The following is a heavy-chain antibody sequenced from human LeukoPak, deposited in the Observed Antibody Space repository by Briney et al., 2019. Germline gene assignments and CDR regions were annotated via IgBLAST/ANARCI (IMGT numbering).Heavy chain of an antibody. Sequence: ASVKVSCKASGYTFTSYGISWVRQAPGQGLEWMGWISAYNSKTNYAQKLQGRVTMTTDTSTSTAYMELRSLRSDDTAVYYCAREGRYCSSTSCLTLDYWGQGTLVTVSS. D-gene: IGHD2-2*01. CDR2: ISAYNSKT. CDR1: GYTFTSYG. J-gene: IGHJ4*02. CDR3: AREGRYCSSTSCLTLDY. V-gene: IGHV1-18*01.